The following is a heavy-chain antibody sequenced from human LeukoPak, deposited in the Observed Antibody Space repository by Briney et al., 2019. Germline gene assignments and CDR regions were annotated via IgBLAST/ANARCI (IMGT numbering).Heavy chain of an antibody. CDR2: ISGSGGST. CDR3: AKDRGLVGATPSNFDY. Sequence: GGSLRLSCAASGFTFSSYAMNWVRQAPGKGLEWVSGISGSGGSTYYADSVKGRFTITRDNSKNTVYLQMNSLRAEDTAVYYCAKDRGLVGATPSNFDYWGQGTLVTVSS. J-gene: IGHJ4*02. CDR1: GFTFSSYA. V-gene: IGHV3-23*01. D-gene: IGHD1-26*01.